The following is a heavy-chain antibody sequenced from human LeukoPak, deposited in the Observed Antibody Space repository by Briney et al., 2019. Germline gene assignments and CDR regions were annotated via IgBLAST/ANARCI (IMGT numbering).Heavy chain of an antibody. V-gene: IGHV3-33*01. J-gene: IGHJ4*02. CDR2: IWYDGSNK. D-gene: IGHD4-17*01. Sequence: EGSLRLCCAASGFTFSSYGLHWVRQAPGKGLEWVAVIWYDGSNKYYADSVKGRFTISRDNSKNTLYLQMNSLRAEDTAVYYCARRGVYGDSDYWGQGTLVTVSS. CDR3: ARRGVYGDSDY. CDR1: GFTFSSYG.